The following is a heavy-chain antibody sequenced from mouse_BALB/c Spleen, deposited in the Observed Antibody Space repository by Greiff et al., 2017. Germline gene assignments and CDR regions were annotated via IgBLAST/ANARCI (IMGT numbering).Heavy chain of an antibody. CDR2: INSNGGST. D-gene: IGHD2-14*01. CDR3: ARENYRYDY. CDR1: GFTFSSYG. V-gene: IGHV5-6-3*01. J-gene: IGHJ2*01. Sequence: EVTLVESGGGLVQPGGSLKLSCAASGFTFSSYGMSWVRQTPDKRLELVATINSNGGSTYYPDSVKGRFTISRDNAKNTLYLQMSSLKSEDTAMYYCARENYRYDYWGQGTTLTVSS.